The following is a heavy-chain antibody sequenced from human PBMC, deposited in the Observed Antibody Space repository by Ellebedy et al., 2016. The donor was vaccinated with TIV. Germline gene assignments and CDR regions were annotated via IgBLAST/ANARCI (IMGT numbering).Heavy chain of an antibody. CDR2: IVVGSGNT. D-gene: IGHD3-22*01. CDR1: GFTFTSSA. CDR3: ALSSGYGNDAFDI. V-gene: IGHV1-58*01. Sequence: SVKVSXKASGFTFTSSAVQWVRQARGQRLEWIGWIVVGSGNTNYAQKFQERVTITRDMSTSTAYMELSSLRSEDTAVYYCALSSGYGNDAFDIWGQGTMVTVSS. J-gene: IGHJ3*02.